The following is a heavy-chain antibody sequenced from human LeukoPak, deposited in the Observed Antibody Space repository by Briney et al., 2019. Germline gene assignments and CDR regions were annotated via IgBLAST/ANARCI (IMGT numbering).Heavy chain of an antibody. CDR3: AKDPDPYQLVPGGYYGMDV. V-gene: IGHV3-30*18. D-gene: IGHD2-2*01. CDR1: GFTFSSYG. CDR2: ISYDASNK. Sequence: TGGSLRLSCAASGFTFSSYGMHWVRQAPGKGLEWVAVISYDASNKYYTDSVKGRFTISRDNSKNTLYLQMNSLRAEDTAVYYCAKDPDPYQLVPGGYYGMDVWGQGTTVTVSS. J-gene: IGHJ6*02.